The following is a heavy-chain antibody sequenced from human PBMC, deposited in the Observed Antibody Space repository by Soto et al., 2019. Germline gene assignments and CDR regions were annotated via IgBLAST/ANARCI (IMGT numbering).Heavy chain of an antibody. Sequence: PSETLSLTCTVSGGSISSSSYYWGWIRQPPGKGLEWIGSIYYSGSTYYNPSLKSRVTISVGTSKNQFSLKLSSVTAADTAVYYCARHRGLYSSSSPYYYYYGMDVWGQGTTVTVSS. CDR1: GGSISSSSYY. V-gene: IGHV4-39*01. CDR2: IYYSGST. D-gene: IGHD6-6*01. CDR3: ARHRGLYSSSSPYYYYYGMDV. J-gene: IGHJ6*02.